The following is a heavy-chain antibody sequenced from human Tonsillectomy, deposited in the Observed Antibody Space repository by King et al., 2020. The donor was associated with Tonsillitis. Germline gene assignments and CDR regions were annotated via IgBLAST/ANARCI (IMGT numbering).Heavy chain of an antibody. CDR1: GGSFSGYY. D-gene: IGHD3-22*01. V-gene: IGHV4-34*01. CDR2: INHGGST. J-gene: IGHJ4*02. Sequence: VQLQQWGAGLLKPSETLSLTCAVYGGSFSGYYWNWIRQPPGKGLEWIGEINHGGSTNYNPPLKIRVTISVDTSKNQFSLKLNSVTAADTAVYYCARRLGYFDTSAYHFDYWGQGTLVTVSS. CDR3: ARRLGYFDTSAYHFDY.